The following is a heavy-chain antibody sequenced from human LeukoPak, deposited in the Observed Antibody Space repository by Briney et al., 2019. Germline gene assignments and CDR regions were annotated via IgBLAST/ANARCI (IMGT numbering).Heavy chain of an antibody. Sequence: PGGSLRLSCAASGFTFSSYDMPWVRQATGKGLEWVSAIGTAGDTYYPGSVKGRFTISRENAKNSLYLQMNSLRAGDTAVYYCARALGYCSGGSCYSTYYYYYGMDVWGQGTTVTVSS. V-gene: IGHV3-13*01. CDR1: GFTFSSYD. D-gene: IGHD2-15*01. CDR3: ARALGYCSGGSCYSTYYYYYGMDV. CDR2: IGTAGDT. J-gene: IGHJ6*02.